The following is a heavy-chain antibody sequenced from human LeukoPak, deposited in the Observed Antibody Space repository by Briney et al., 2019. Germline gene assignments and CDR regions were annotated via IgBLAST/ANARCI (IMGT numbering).Heavy chain of an antibody. V-gene: IGHV1-2*02. CDR1: GYTFTGYY. Sequence: GASVKVSCKASGYTFTGYYMHWVRQAPGQGLEWMGWINPNSGGTNYAQKFQGRVTMTRDTSISTAYMELSRLRSDDTAVYYCARDRGCSSTSCHFNWLDPWGQGTLVTVSS. D-gene: IGHD2-2*01. J-gene: IGHJ5*02. CDR3: ARDRGCSSTSCHFNWLDP. CDR2: INPNSGGT.